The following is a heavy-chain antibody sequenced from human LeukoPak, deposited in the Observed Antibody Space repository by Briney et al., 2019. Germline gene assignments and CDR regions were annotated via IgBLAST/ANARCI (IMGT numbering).Heavy chain of an antibody. D-gene: IGHD2-15*01. CDR3: ARGQSGWPPDY. CDR1: GGSISSYY. J-gene: IGHJ4*02. Sequence: SETLSLTCTVSGGSISSYYWSWIRQPPGKGLEWIGYIYYSGNTNYNPSLKSRVTISADTSKNQFSLKLSSVTAADTAMYYCARGQSGWPPDYWGQGTLVTVSS. V-gene: IGHV4-59*08. CDR2: IYYSGNT.